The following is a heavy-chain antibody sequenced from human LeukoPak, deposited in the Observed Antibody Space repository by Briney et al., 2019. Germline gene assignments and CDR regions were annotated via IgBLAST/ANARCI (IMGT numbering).Heavy chain of an antibody. CDR2: IYYSGST. Sequence: PSETLSLTCTVSGVSISSDNYYWGWIRQSPGKGLEWIGYIYYSGSTNYNPSLKSRVTISVDTSKNQFSLKLSSVTAADTAVYYCARVGPRGSGSYYMVYYYYYMDVWGKGTTVTVSS. V-gene: IGHV4-61*01. J-gene: IGHJ6*03. CDR3: ARVGPRGSGSYYMVYYYYYMDV. CDR1: GVSISSDNYY. D-gene: IGHD3-10*01.